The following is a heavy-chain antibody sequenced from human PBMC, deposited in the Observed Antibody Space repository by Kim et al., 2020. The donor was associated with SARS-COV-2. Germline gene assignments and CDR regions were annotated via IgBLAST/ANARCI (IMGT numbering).Heavy chain of an antibody. CDR2: ISSSSSYI. CDR1: GFTFSSYS. V-gene: IGHV3-21*01. CDR3: AREGMAVADQWRNRGWFDP. D-gene: IGHD6-19*01. J-gene: IGHJ5*02. Sequence: GGSLRLSCAASGFTFSSYSMNWVRQAPGKGLEWVSSISSSSSYIYYADSVKGRFTISRDNAKNSLYLQMNSLRAEDTAVYYCAREGMAVADQWRNRGWFDPWGQGTLVTVSS.